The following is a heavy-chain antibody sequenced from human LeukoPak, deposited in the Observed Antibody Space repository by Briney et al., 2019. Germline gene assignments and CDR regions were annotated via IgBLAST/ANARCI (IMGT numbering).Heavy chain of an antibody. V-gene: IGHV4-31*03. CDR2: VFYSGTT. CDR1: GGSISSGGYY. CDR3: ARPRYCSGGSCPTNFDY. J-gene: IGHJ4*02. Sequence: PSETLSLTCTVSGGSISSGGYYWTWIRQHPGKGLEWIGYVFYSGTTYYSPSLKSRVTMSVDTSKNQFSLKLSSVTAADTAAYYCARPRYCSGGSCPTNFDYWGQGTLVTVSS. D-gene: IGHD2-15*01.